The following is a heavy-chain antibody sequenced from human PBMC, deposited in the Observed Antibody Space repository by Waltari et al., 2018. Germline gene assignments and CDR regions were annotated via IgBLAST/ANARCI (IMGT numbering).Heavy chain of an antibody. CDR2: ISSRSSTI. CDR3: ASDILTGSKYYFDY. V-gene: IGHV3-11*04. J-gene: IGHJ4*02. Sequence: QLQLQESGPGLVKPSETLSLTCTVSGCSISSSSYYWGWIRQPPGKGLECVSYISSRSSTIYSADSVKGRFTISRDNAKNSLYLQMNSLRAEDTAVYYCASDILTGSKYYFDYWGQGTLVTVSS. D-gene: IGHD3-9*01. CDR1: GCSISSSS.